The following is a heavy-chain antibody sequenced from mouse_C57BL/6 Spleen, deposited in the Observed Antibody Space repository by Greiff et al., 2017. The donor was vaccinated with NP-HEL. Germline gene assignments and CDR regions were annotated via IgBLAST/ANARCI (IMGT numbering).Heavy chain of an antibody. V-gene: IGHV1-80*01. D-gene: IGHD1-1*01. CDR2: IYPGDGDT. CDR1: GYAFSSYW. Sequence: QVQLQQSGAELVKPGASVKISCKASGYAFSSYWMNWVKQRPGKGLEWIGQIYPGDGDTNYNGKFKGKATLTADKSSSTGYMQLSSLTSEDSAVYFCARVGATVVATDAMDYWGQGTSVTVSS. CDR3: ARVGATVVATDAMDY. J-gene: IGHJ4*01.